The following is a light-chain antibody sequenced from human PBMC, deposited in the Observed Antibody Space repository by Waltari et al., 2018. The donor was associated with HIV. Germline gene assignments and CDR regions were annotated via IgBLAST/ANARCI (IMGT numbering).Light chain of an antibody. V-gene: IGKV4-1*01. J-gene: IGKJ2*01. CDR3: QQYCDNPYT. CDR1: QSVLYSSNNKNY. CDR2: WAS. Sequence: DFVMTQSPDSLTVSLGERATINCKSSQSVLYSSNNKNYLAWYQQKPGQPPKLLIYWASTRESGVPDRFSGSGSGTDFTLTINSLQAEDVAVYYCQQYCDNPYTFGQGTKLEI.